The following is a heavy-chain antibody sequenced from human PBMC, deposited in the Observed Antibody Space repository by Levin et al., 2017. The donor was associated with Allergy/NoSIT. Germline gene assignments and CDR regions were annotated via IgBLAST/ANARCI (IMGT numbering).Heavy chain of an antibody. J-gene: IGHJ2*01. D-gene: IGHD3-16*02. V-gene: IGHV4-34*01. CDR3: ARGLSEGGYFDL. CDR2: INHSGST. CDR1: GVSFSHYY. Sequence: GSLRLSCAVYGVSFSHYYWNWIRQTPGKGLEWIGEINHSGSTNFNPSLKSRLTILVNTSKHQFSLKLSSVTAADTAVYYGARGLSEGGYFDLWGRGTLVTVSS.